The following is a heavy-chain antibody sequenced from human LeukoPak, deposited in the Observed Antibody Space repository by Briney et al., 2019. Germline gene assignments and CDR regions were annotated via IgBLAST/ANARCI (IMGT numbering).Heavy chain of an antibody. V-gene: IGHV3-15*01. CDR3: STMSAIFGVVIPDY. CDR1: GFVFSDAW. CDR2: IKSRTNGGTT. J-gene: IGHJ4*02. D-gene: IGHD3-3*01. Sequence: GGSLRLSCAVSGFVFSDAWMSWVRQAPGKGLEWVGRIKSRTNGGTTDYAAPVKGRFSISRDDSKNTLFLQMYSLRTEDTGVYYCSTMSAIFGVVIPDYWGQGTLVSVSP.